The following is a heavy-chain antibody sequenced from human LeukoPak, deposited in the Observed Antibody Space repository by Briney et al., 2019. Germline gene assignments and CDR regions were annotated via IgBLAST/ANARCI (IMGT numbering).Heavy chain of an antibody. D-gene: IGHD2-2*01. CDR1: GGSISSGDYY. J-gene: IGHJ6*03. Sequence: PSQTLSLTCTVSGGSISSGDYYWSWIRQPPGEGLEWIGYIYYSGSTYYNPSLKSRVTISVDTSKNQFSLKLSSVTAADTAVYYCAREDIVVVPTAMDYYFYYMDVWGKGTTVTVSS. CDR2: IYYSGST. V-gene: IGHV4-30-4*08. CDR3: AREDIVVVPTAMDYYFYYMDV.